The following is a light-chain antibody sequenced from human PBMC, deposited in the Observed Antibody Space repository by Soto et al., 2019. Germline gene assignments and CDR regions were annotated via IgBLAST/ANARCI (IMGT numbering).Light chain of an antibody. Sequence: EFVLTQSPGTLSLSPGERATLSCRASQSISSNFLAWYQHKPGQAPRLLINGASFRGTGIPARFSGGGSGTDFTLTISRLEPEDFAVYDCQQYDSWPPLTFGGGTKLEIK. V-gene: IGKV3-20*01. CDR2: GAS. J-gene: IGKJ4*01. CDR1: QSISSNF. CDR3: QQYDSWPPLT.